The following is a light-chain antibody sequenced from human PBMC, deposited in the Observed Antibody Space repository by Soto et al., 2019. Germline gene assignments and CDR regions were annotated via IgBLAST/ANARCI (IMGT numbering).Light chain of an antibody. CDR1: QSVSSY. CDR2: DAS. V-gene: IGKV3-11*01. Sequence: DIVMTQSPEFLGVSPGERATLSCRASQSVSSYLAWYQQKPGQAPRLLIYDASNRATGIPARFSGSGSGTDFTLTISSLEPEDFAVYYCQQRSNWRYTFGQGTKVDIK. J-gene: IGKJ2*01. CDR3: QQRSNWRYT.